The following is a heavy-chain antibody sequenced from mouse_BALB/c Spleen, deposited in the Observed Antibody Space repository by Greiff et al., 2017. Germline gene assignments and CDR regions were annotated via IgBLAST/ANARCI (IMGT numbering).Heavy chain of an antibody. D-gene: IGHD1-1*01. V-gene: IGHV1-9*01. CDR3: ARRRFTTVPYYFDY. Sequence: QVQLQQSGAELMKPGASVKISCKATGYTFSSYWIEWVKQRPGHGLEWIGEILPGSGSTNYNEKFKGKATFTADTSSNTAYMQLSSLTSEDSAVYYCARRRFTTVPYYFDYWGQGTTLTVSS. CDR1: GYTFSSYW. J-gene: IGHJ2*01. CDR2: ILPGSGST.